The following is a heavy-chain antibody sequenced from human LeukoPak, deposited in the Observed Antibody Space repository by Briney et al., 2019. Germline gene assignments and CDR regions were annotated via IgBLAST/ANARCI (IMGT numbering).Heavy chain of an antibody. J-gene: IGHJ3*02. Sequence: PGGSLRLSCGASGFIFSNYVMTWVRQAPGRGLEWVSGITGGGETTYYADSVKGRFTISRDNSKNTLFLQMNSLRAEDTAVYYCATSRIAAAGAFDIWGQGTMVTVSS. V-gene: IGHV3-23*01. CDR2: ITGGGETT. CDR3: ATSRIAAAGAFDI. CDR1: GFIFSNYV. D-gene: IGHD6-13*01.